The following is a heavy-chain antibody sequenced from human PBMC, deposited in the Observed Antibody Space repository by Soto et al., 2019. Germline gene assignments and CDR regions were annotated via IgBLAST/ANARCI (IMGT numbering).Heavy chain of an antibody. Sequence: ASVKVSCKASGYTFTSYYMHWVRQAPGQGLEWMGWINPNSGGTNYAQKFQGWVTMTRDTSISTAYMELSRLRSDDTAVYYCARDYYGSGSPPFDYGGQETLVTVSS. CDR1: GYTFTSYY. CDR3: ARDYYGSGSPPFDY. D-gene: IGHD3-10*01. V-gene: IGHV1-2*04. J-gene: IGHJ4*02. CDR2: INPNSGGT.